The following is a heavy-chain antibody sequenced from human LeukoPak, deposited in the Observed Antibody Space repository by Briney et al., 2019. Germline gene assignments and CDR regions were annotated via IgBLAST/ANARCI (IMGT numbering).Heavy chain of an antibody. CDR2: IGGAGDT. J-gene: IGHJ4*02. CDR3: ARASLSYYDFDY. V-gene: IGHV3-13*01. Sequence: PGGSLRLSCAASGFTFSSYDMHWVRQATGKRLEWVSAIGGAGDTYYPGSVKGRFTISRENAKNSLYLQMNSLRAEDTAVYYCARASLSYYDFDYWGQGTLVTVSS. CDR1: GFTFSSYD. D-gene: IGHD3-3*01.